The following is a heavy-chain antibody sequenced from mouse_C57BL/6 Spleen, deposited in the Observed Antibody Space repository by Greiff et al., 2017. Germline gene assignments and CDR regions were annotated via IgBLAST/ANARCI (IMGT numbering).Heavy chain of an antibody. J-gene: IGHJ3*01. D-gene: IGHD2-4*01. Sequence: EVQLQQSGPELVKPGASVKISCKASGYTFTDYYMNWVKQSHGKSLEWIGDINPNNGGTSYNQKFKGKATLTVDKSSSTAYMELRSLTSADSAFYYCACRGYDYHGAFAYWGQGTLVTVSA. CDR1: GYTFTDYY. CDR3: ACRGYDYHGAFAY. V-gene: IGHV1-26*01. CDR2: INPNNGGT.